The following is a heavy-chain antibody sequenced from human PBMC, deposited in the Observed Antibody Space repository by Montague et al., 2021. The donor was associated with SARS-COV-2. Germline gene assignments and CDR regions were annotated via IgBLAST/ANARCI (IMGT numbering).Heavy chain of an antibody. CDR1: GGSISSCGYY. J-gene: IGHJ4*02. V-gene: IGHV4-31*03. Sequence: TLSLTCTVSGGSISSCGYYWSWIRQHPGQGLEWIGYIYYSGSTYYNPSLKSRVTISVDTSKNQFSLKLSSVTAADTAVYYCARDTRIVGATTRLDYWGQGTLVTVSS. CDR3: ARDTRIVGATTRLDY. D-gene: IGHD1-26*01. CDR2: IYYSGST.